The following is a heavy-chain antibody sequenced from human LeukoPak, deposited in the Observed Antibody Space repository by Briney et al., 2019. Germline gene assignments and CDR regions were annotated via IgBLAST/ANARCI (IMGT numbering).Heavy chain of an antibody. CDR2: INPSGGST. CDR3: ARDLKIVWGSYRYFDY. Sequence: GASVKVSCKASGYTFTSYYMHWVRQAPGQGLEWMGIINPSGGSTSYAQKFQGRVTMTRDTSTSTVYMELSSLRSEDTAVYYCARDLKIVWGSYRYFDYWGQGTLVTVSS. D-gene: IGHD3-16*02. CDR1: GYTFTSYY. V-gene: IGHV1-46*01. J-gene: IGHJ4*02.